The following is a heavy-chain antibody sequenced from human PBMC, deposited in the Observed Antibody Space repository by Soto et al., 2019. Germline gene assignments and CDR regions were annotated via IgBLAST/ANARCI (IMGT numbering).Heavy chain of an antibody. J-gene: IGHJ6*02. V-gene: IGHV1-18*01. D-gene: IGHD2-2*02. CDR3: ARDDGHRDQLLYVEDYYCGMDV. CDR2: ISAYNGNT. CDR1: GYTFTSYG. Sequence: QVQLVPSGAEVKKPGASVKVSCKASGYTFTSYGISWVRQAPGQGLEWMGWISAYNGNTNYAQKLQGRVTMTTETSTSTAYMELRSLRSDDPAGYYFARDDGHRDQLLYVEDYYCGMDVWGQGTTVTVAS.